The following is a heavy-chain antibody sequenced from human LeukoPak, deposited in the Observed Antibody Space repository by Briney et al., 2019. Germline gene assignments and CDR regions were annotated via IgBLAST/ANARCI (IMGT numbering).Heavy chain of an antibody. J-gene: IGHJ3*02. D-gene: IGHD3-9*01. CDR2: INHSGST. CDR1: GGSFSCYY. CDR3: ARGPHYDILTGYYNDAFDI. V-gene: IGHV4-34*01. Sequence: PSDTLSLTCAFYGGSFSCYYWSWIRPPPGKRLELIGEINHSGSTNYNPSLKSRVTISVDTSKNPFSLQMSSVTAADTAVYYCARGPHYDILTGYYNDAFDIWGQGTMVSV.